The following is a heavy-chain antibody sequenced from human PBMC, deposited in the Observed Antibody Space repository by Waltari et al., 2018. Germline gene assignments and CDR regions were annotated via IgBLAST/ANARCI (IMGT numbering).Heavy chain of an antibody. J-gene: IGHJ4*02. CDR3: ARIWGAFDY. D-gene: IGHD3-16*01. CDR2: IKQDGSEK. V-gene: IGHV3-7*01. Sequence: EVQLVESGGGLVEPGGSLRLSCAASGFSVSRYWISWVRQAPGKGLEWVANIKQDGSEKYYVDSVKGRFTISRDNAKNSLYLQMNSLRAEDTAVYYCARIWGAFDYWGQGTLVTVSS. CDR1: GFSVSRYW.